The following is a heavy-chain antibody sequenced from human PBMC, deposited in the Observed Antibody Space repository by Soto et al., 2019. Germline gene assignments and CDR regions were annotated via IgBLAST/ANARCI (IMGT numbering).Heavy chain of an antibody. CDR3: ARGGYGSGSYYFDP. CDR1: GGSISSGDYY. J-gene: IGHJ5*02. CDR2: IYYSGST. D-gene: IGHD3-10*01. V-gene: IGHV4-30-4*01. Sequence: PSETLSLTCTVSGGSISSGDYYWSWIRQPPGKGLEWIGYIYYSGSTYYNPSLKSRVTISVDTFKNQFSLKLSSVTAADTAVYYCARGGYGSGSYYFDPWGQGTLVTVSS.